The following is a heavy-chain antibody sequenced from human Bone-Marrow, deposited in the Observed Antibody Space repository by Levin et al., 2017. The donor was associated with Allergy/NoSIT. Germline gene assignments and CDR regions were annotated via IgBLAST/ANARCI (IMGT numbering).Heavy chain of an antibody. Sequence: PSETLSLTCTVSGDSISSGGYHWSWIRQHPGKGLDWIGHISYGGSVDYSPSLKSRVTISADTTKRQLSLKLTSVTAADTAVYYCASSLAQLRRSSGDQSYYMDVWGKGTAVTVSS. V-gene: IGHV4-31*03. D-gene: IGHD3-10*01. CDR1: GDSISSGGYH. CDR3: ASSLAQLRRSSGDQSYYMDV. J-gene: IGHJ6*03. CDR2: ISYGGSV.